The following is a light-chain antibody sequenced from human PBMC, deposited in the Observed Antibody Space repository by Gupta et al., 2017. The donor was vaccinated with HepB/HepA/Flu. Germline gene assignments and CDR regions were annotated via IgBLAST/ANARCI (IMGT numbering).Light chain of an antibody. V-gene: IGLV2-23*02. CDR2: EVS. Sequence: SALTQPASVSGSPGPSITSSCTGTSSDVGRYHLVSWSQQHPGKSNNLMIYEVSKRTAGGASCFSGSEAGNTASLTISGLEAEDDADYYYYSYASSSTWVFGGGTKLTVL. CDR1: SSDVGRYHL. CDR3: YSYASSSTWV. J-gene: IGLJ3*02.